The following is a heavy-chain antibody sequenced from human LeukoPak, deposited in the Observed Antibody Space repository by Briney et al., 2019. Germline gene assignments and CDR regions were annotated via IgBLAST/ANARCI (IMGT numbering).Heavy chain of an antibody. CDR2: ISGGSSFT. J-gene: IGHJ4*02. CDR3: ARDLGYSSGPNY. CDR1: GSSFSSFS. V-gene: IGHV3-21*01. D-gene: IGHD6-19*01. Sequence: GGSLRLSCAASGSSFSSFSMNWVRQAPGKGLEWVSYISGGSSFTYYVDSVKGRFTISRDNAKNSLYLQMNSLRAEDTAVYYCARDLGYSSGPNYWGQGTRVTVSS.